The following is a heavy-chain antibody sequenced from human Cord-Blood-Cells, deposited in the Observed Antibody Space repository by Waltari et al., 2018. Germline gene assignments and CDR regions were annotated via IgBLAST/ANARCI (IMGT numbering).Heavy chain of an antibody. V-gene: IGHV1-69*12. CDR1: GGTFSSYA. Sequence: QVQLVQSGAEVTKPGSSVKVSCKASGGTFSSYAISWVRQAPGQGLEWMGGIIPIFGTANYAQKFQGRVTITADESTSTAYMELSSLRSEDTAVYYCATLMGYSSSWYGAFDIWGQGTMVTVSS. D-gene: IGHD6-13*01. CDR3: ATLMGYSSSWYGAFDI. J-gene: IGHJ3*02. CDR2: IIPIFGTA.